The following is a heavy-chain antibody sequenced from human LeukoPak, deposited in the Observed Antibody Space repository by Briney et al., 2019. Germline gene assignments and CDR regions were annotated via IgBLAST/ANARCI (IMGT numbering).Heavy chain of an antibody. CDR3: ASGYDFWSGYPVGYFDY. CDR1: GFTFSSYE. Sequence: GGSLRLSCAASGFTFSSYEMNWVRQAPGKGLEWVSYISSSGSTIYYADSVKGRFTISRDNAKNSLYLQMNSLRAEDTAVYYCASGYDFWSGYPVGYFDYWGQGTLVTVSS. D-gene: IGHD3-3*01. J-gene: IGHJ4*02. CDR2: ISSSGSTI. V-gene: IGHV3-48*03.